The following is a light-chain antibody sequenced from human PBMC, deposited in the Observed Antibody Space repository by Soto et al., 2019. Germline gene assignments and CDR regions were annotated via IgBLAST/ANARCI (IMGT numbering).Light chain of an antibody. V-gene: IGLV2-23*01. CDR3: SSYASSSTRV. CDR2: GDT. Sequence: QSALTQPASVSGSPGQSITISCTGTSTDVGSYNLVSWYQQHPGKAPKLMIYGDTERPSGVSSRVSGSKSGNTASLTISGLRAEDEADYYCSSYASSSTRVFGGGTEVTV. CDR1: STDVGSYNL. J-gene: IGLJ3*02.